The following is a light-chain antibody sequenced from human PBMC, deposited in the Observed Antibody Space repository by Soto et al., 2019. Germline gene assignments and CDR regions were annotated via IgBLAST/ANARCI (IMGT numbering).Light chain of an antibody. V-gene: IGKV1-5*01. CDR3: QQYNTYSGT. CDR2: DAS. J-gene: IGKJ1*01. CDR1: HSIYTW. Sequence: DIQMTQSPSTLSASIGDRVTITCRASHSIYTWLAWYQQKPGKAPNLLIYDASTLESGGPSRFSGSGSGTEFTLTISSLQPDDFATYYCQQYNTYSGTFGQGTKVEIK.